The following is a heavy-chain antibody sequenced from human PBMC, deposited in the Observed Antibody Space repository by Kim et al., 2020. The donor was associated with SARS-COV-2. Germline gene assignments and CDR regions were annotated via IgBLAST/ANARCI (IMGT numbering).Heavy chain of an antibody. Sequence: GGSLRLSCAASGFTFSNYAMSWVRQAPGKGLEWVSSISAGGATTYYADSVKGRFTISRDISKNTLYLEMNNVGAEDTALYYCAKGLNNYHGLDVLGQGT. V-gene: IGHV3-23*01. D-gene: IGHD2-21*02. J-gene: IGHJ6*02. CDR1: GFTFSNYA. CDR2: ISAGGATT. CDR3: AKGLNNYHGLDV.